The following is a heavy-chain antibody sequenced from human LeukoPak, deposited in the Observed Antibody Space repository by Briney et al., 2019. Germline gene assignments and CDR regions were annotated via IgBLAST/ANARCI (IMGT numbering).Heavy chain of an antibody. V-gene: IGHV3-64*05. Sequence: PGRSLRLYCSASGFTLSSYAMHWVRQAPGKGLEYVSAISSNGATTYYADSVKGRFTISRDNSKNTLYFQMSSLRPEDTAVYYCAKIVLAGGYFDSWGQGTLVTVSS. CDR1: GFTLSSYA. CDR2: ISSNGATT. D-gene: IGHD4-23*01. CDR3: AKIVLAGGYFDS. J-gene: IGHJ4*02.